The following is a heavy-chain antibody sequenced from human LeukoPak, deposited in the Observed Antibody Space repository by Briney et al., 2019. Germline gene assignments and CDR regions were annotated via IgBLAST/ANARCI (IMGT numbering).Heavy chain of an antibody. CDR1: GFTSFNFP. V-gene: IGHV3-48*02. J-gene: IGHJ3*02. CDR3: ARDNIWAFDI. Sequence: GGSLRLSCEASGFTSFNFPMNWVRKAPGKGLEWVSHIRSDGTITYAGSVKGRFTISRDDAKTSVYLQMNSLRDEDTAIYYCARDNIWAFDIWGQGTMVTVSS. CDR2: IRSDGTI. D-gene: IGHD3-9*01.